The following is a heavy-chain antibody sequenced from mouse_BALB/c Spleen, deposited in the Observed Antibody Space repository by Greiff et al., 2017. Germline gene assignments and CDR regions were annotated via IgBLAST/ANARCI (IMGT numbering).Heavy chain of an antibody. J-gene: IGHJ4*01. CDR3: ASPFTTVVATRGYAMDY. CDR2: INPNNGGT. Sequence: EVQLQQSGPELVKPGASVKISCKTSGYTFTEYTMHWVKQSHGKSLEWIGGINPNNGGTSYNQKFKGKATLTVDKSSSTAYMELRSLTSEDSAVYYCASPFTTVVATRGYAMDYWGQGTSVTVSS. V-gene: IGHV1-18*01. D-gene: IGHD1-1*01. CDR1: GYTFTEYT.